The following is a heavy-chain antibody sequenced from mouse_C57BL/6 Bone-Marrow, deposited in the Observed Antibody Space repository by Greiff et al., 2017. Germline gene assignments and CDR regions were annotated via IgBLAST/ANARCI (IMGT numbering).Heavy chain of an antibody. D-gene: IGHD4-1*01. CDR1: GFTFSDYG. V-gene: IGHV5-17*01. J-gene: IGHJ4*01. CDR3: ASNWGYAMDY. Sequence: EVKLVESGGGLVKPGGSLKLSCAASGFTFSDYGMHWVRQAPEKGLEWVAYISSGSSTIYYADTVKGRFTISRDNAKNTLFLQMTSLRSEDTAMYYCASNWGYAMDYWGQGTSVTVSS. CDR2: ISSGSSTI.